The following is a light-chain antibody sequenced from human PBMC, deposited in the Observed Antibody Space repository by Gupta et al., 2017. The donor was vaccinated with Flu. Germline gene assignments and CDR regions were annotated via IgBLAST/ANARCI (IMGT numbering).Light chain of an antibody. CDR2: DTN. V-gene: IGLV7-46*01. CDR3: FLTYGGPVV. Sequence: QVVLTQEPSLTVSPGGTVTLTCGSSTGAVNSGHYPYWFQQKPGHAPSTLIYDTNTKHSWTPARCLGALHGGKAALTLSGAQSEDEADDYCFLTYGGPVVFGGGTKLTVL. J-gene: IGLJ3*02. CDR1: TGAVNSGHY.